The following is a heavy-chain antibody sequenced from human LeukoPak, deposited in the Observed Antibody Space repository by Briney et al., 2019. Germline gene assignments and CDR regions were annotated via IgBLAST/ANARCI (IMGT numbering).Heavy chain of an antibody. V-gene: IGHV4-59*01. Sequence: SETLSLTCTISGDSTNTYFWSWIRQPPGKRLEWIGNVYYIGTTTYNSSLQSRVTISIDTSKNQFSLEVTSVTAADTAVYYCARNTSSSPWFDPWGQGTLVTVSS. CDR2: VYYIGTT. CDR1: GDSTNTYF. D-gene: IGHD6-6*01. J-gene: IGHJ5*02. CDR3: ARNTSSSPWFDP.